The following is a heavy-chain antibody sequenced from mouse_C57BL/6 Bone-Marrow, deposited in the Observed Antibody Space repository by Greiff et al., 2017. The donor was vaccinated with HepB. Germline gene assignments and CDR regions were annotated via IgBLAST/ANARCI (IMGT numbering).Heavy chain of an antibody. CDR2: INYDGSST. D-gene: IGHD5-1*01. CDR1: GFTFSDYY. J-gene: IGHJ2*01. Sequence: EVKLVESEGGLVQPGSSMKLSCTASGFTFSDYYMAWVRQVPEKGLEWVANINYDGSSTYYLDSLKSRFIISRDNAKNILYLQMSSLKSEDTATYYFTKKEYYYFDYWGEGTTLAVSS. CDR3: TKKEYYYFDY. V-gene: IGHV5-16*01.